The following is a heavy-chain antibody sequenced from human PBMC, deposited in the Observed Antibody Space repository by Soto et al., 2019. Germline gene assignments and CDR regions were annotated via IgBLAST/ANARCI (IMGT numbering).Heavy chain of an antibody. CDR1: GYTFTSYG. J-gene: IGHJ6*02. D-gene: IGHD6-19*01. V-gene: IGHV1-18*04. Sequence: ASVKVSCKASGYTFTSYGISWVRQAPGQGLEWMGWISAYNGNTNYAQKLQGRVTMTTDTSTSTAYMELRSLRSDDTAVYYCARXRIAVAGTYYYYYYGMDVWGQGTTVTVS. CDR2: ISAYNGNT. CDR3: ARXRIAVAGTYYYYYYGMDV.